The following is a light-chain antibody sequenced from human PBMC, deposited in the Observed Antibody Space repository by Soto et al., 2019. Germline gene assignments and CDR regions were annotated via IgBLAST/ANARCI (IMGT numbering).Light chain of an antibody. V-gene: IGKV3-20*01. Sequence: EIVLTQSPGTLSLSPGERATLSCRASQSVFSSHLAWYQQKPGQAPRLLIYGASSRATGIPDRFSGGGSGTDFTLTISRLEPEDFAVYFCQQFGSSPITFGQGTRLEIK. CDR2: GAS. CDR1: QSVFSSH. CDR3: QQFGSSPIT. J-gene: IGKJ5*01.